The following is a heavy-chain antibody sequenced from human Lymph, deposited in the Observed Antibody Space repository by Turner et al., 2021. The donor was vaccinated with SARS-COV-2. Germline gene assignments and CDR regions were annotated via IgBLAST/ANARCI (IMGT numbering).Heavy chain of an antibody. J-gene: IGHJ3*02. D-gene: IGHD3-22*01. CDR1: GFNFSNYG. V-gene: IGHV3-33*01. CDR3: AREGYFYDTSRAFDI. CDR2: IWYDGSNN. Sequence: QVQLVESGGGVVQPGRSRRISCAASGFNFSNYGIHWVRQAPGKGLKWVAVIWYDGSNNYYADSVKGRFPISRDNSKNTLYLQMNSLRAEDTAVYYCAREGYFYDTSRAFDIWGQGTMVTVSS.